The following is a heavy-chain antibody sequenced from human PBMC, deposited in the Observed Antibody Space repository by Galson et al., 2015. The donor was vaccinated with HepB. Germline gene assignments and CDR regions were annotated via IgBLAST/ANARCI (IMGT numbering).Heavy chain of an antibody. CDR3: ARVADADYGDHTHFDS. D-gene: IGHD4-17*01. Sequence: LRLSCAASGFTFSDYYMSWIRQAPGTGLEWFSYISASTIYTNYADSVKGRFTVSRDNAKNSLNLQMNSLRAEDTAVYYCARVADADYGDHTHFDSWGQGTLVTVSS. V-gene: IGHV3-11*06. J-gene: IGHJ4*02. CDR2: ISASTIYT. CDR1: GFTFSDYY.